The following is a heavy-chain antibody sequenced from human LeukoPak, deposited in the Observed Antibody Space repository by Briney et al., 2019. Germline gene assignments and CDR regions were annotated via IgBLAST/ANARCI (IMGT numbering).Heavy chain of an antibody. D-gene: IGHD1-26*01. Sequence: AASVKVSCKASGYTFTGYYMHWVRQAPGQGLEWMGWINPNSGGTNYAQKFQGRVTMTRDTSISTAYMELSRLRSDDTAVYYCARAAVGATTHFDYWGQGTLVTVSS. CDR2: INPNSGGT. J-gene: IGHJ4*02. V-gene: IGHV1-2*02. CDR3: ARAAVGATTHFDY. CDR1: GYTFTGYY.